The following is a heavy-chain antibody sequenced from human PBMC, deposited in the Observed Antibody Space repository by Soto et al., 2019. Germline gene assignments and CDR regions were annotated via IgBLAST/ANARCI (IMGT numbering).Heavy chain of an antibody. CDR3: ASRGTYYDFWSGPDYYYYGMDV. CDR1: GGSISSSSYY. Sequence: SETLSLTCTVSGGSISSSSYYWGWIRQPPGKGLEWIGSIYYSGSTYYNPSLKSRVTISVDTSKNQFSLKLSSVTAADTAVYYCASRGTYYDFWSGPDYYYYGMDVWGQGTTVTVSS. D-gene: IGHD3-3*01. CDR2: IYYSGST. V-gene: IGHV4-39*01. J-gene: IGHJ6*02.